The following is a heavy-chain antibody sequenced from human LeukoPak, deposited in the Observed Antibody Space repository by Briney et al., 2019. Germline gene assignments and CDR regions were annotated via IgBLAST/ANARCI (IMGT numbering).Heavy chain of an antibody. J-gene: IGHJ4*02. CDR1: GGSFSGYY. CDR3: ARGYSSGWYLYYFDY. D-gene: IGHD6-19*01. CDR2: INHSGST. V-gene: IGHV4-34*01. Sequence: PSETLSLSCAVYGGSFSGYYRSWIRQPPGRGLEWIGAINHSGSTDYNPSLKSRVTISVDTSKTQFTLKLSSVTAADTAVYYCARGYSSGWYLYYFDYWGQGTLVTVSS.